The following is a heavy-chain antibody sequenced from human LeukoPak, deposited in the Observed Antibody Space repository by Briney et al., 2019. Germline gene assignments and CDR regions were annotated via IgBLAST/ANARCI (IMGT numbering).Heavy chain of an antibody. V-gene: IGHV4-34*01. Sequence: SETLSLTCAVYGGSFSGYYWSWIRQPPGKGLEWIGEINHSGSTNYNPSHKSRVTISVDTSKNQFSLKLSSVTAADTAVYYCARVRGYCSSTSCPFDYWGQGTLVTVSS. D-gene: IGHD2-2*01. CDR2: INHSGST. CDR3: ARVRGYCSSTSCPFDY. CDR1: GGSFSGYY. J-gene: IGHJ4*02.